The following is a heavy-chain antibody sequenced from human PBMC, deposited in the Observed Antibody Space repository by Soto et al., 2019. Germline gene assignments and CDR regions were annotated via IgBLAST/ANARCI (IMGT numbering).Heavy chain of an antibody. D-gene: IGHD3-3*01. CDR1: GYTFTEFD. CDR3: ARVVRFFGGHAGY. Sequence: QVLLVQTGADVKKPGASVKVSCKTSGYTFTEFDINWVRQAPGQGLEWMGWMKTNTGNTGYAQKFQGRVTMTRDTSISTAYMELRRLRSEHTAVYYCARVVRFFGGHAGYWGQGTLVTVSS. J-gene: IGHJ4*02. V-gene: IGHV1-8*01. CDR2: MKTNTGNT.